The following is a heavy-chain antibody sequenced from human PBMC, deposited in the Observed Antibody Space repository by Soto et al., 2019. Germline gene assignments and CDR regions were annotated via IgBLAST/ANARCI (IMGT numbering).Heavy chain of an antibody. Sequence: SVKVSCKASGGTFSSYTISWVRQAPGQGLEWMGRIIPILGIANYAQKFQGRVTITADKSTSTAYMELSSLRSEDTAVYYCAIPGIAAAGRELNAFDIGGQGTMVTVSS. CDR3: AIPGIAAAGRELNAFDI. CDR1: GGTFSSYT. J-gene: IGHJ3*02. V-gene: IGHV1-69*02. D-gene: IGHD6-13*01. CDR2: IIPILGIA.